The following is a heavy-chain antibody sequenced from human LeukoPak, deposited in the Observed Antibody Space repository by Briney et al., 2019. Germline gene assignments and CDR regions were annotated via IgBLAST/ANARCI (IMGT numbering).Heavy chain of an antibody. V-gene: IGHV3-11*06. CDR2: ISSSSSYT. CDR1: GFTFSDYY. Sequence: PGGSLRLSCAASGFTFSDYYMSWIRQAPGKGLEWVSYISSSSSYTNYADSVKGRFTIFRDNAKNSLYLQMNSLRAEDTAVYYCARENDYGVLGRRGVFDYWGQGTLVTVSS. D-gene: IGHD4-17*01. J-gene: IGHJ4*02. CDR3: ARENDYGVLGRRGVFDY.